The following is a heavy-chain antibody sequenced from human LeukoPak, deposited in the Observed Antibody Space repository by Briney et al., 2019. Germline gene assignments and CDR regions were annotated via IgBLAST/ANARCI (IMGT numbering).Heavy chain of an antibody. J-gene: IGHJ3*02. D-gene: IGHD3-22*01. CDR2: IYYSGST. V-gene: IGHV4-59*08. Sequence: SETLSLTCTVSGGSISSYYWSWIRQPPGKGLEWIGYIYYSGSTNYNPSLKSRVTISVDTSKNQFSLKLSSVTAADTAVYYCARRYDSSGYYSGLGAFDIWGQGTMVTVSS. CDR3: ARRYDSSGYYSGLGAFDI. CDR1: GGSISSYY.